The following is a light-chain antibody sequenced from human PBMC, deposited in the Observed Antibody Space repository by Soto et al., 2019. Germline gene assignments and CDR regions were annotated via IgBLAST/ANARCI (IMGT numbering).Light chain of an antibody. Sequence: DIQMTQSPSTLSASVGDRVTITCRASQSISSWLAWYQQKPGKAPKLLIYKATSLESGVPSRFSGSGSGTEFTLTISSLQPDDFATYFCQQYNSYPYTFGQGTKLEIK. J-gene: IGKJ2*01. CDR1: QSISSW. CDR3: QQYNSYPYT. CDR2: KAT. V-gene: IGKV1-5*03.